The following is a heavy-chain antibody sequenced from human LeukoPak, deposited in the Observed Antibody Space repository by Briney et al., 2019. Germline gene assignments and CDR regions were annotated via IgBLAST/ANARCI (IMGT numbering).Heavy chain of an antibody. Sequence: SETLSLTCIVSGGSISSYYWSWIRQPPGKGLEWIGYIDYSGSTNYNPSLKSRVTISVDTSRNQISLKLSSVTAADTAVYYCAGSIAAAGYYYNGMDVWGQGTTVTVSS. CDR3: AGSIAAAGYYYNGMDV. V-gene: IGHV4-59*08. CDR2: IDYSGST. J-gene: IGHJ6*02. D-gene: IGHD6-13*01. CDR1: GGSISSYY.